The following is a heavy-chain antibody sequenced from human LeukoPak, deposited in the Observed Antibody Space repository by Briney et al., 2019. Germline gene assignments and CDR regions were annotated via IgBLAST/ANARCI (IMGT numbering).Heavy chain of an antibody. D-gene: IGHD5-24*01. Sequence: KSSQTLSLTCAISGDIVSSNSAAWNWIRQSPSRGLEWLGRTYYRSKWYNDYAVSVKSRITINPDTSKNQFSLQLNSVTPEDTAAYYCARDRASRPPDDTVNYFDYWGQGTLVTVSS. CDR1: GDIVSSNSAA. CDR3: ARDRASRPPDDTVNYFDY. J-gene: IGHJ4*02. CDR2: TYYRSKWYN. V-gene: IGHV6-1*01.